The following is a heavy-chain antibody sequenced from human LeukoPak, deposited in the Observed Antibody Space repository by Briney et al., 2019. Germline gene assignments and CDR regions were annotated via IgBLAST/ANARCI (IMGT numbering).Heavy chain of an antibody. V-gene: IGHV4-34*01. J-gene: IGHJ4*02. CDR2: INHSGST. CDR1: GGSISSYY. D-gene: IGHD1-26*01. Sequence: SETLSLTCTVSGGSISSYYWSWIRQPPGKGLEWIGEINHSGSTNYNPSLKSRVTISVDTSKNQFSLKLSSVTAADTAVYYCARRGSYRYYFDYWGQGTLVTVSS. CDR3: ARRGSYRYYFDY.